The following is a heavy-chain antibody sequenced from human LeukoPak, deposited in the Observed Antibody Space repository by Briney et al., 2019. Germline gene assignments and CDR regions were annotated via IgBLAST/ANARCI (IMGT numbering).Heavy chain of an antibody. CDR2: IWYDGSNK. CDR1: GFTFSSYG. CDR3: ARAYSGSYYPY. J-gene: IGHJ4*02. V-gene: IGHV3-33*08. D-gene: IGHD1-26*01. Sequence: GGSLRLSCAASGFTFSSYGMHWVRQAPGKGLEWVAVIWYDGSNKYYADSVKGRFTISRDNSKNTLYLQMNSLRAEDTAVYYCARAYSGSYYPYWGQGTLVTVSS.